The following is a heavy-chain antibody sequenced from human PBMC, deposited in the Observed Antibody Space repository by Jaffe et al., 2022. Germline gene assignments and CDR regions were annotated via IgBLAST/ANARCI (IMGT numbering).Heavy chain of an antibody. Sequence: HVQLQESGPGLVKPSETLSLTCAVSGDSISGGYYWGWIRQPPGKGLEWIGSIYHSGITYYNPSLKSRVTISVDTSKNQFSLKVSSVTAADTAVYYCARQGIHSGSSRNFDFWGQGTLVTVSS. V-gene: IGHV4-38-2*01. CDR3: ARQGIHSGSSRNFDF. J-gene: IGHJ4*02. CDR2: IYHSGIT. D-gene: IGHD1-26*01. CDR1: GDSISGGYY.